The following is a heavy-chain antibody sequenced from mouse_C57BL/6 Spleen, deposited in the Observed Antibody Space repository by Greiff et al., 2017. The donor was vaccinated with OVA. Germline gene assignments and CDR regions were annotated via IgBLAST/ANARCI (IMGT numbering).Heavy chain of an antibody. J-gene: IGHJ2*01. Sequence: QVQLQQPGAELVRPGTSVKLSCKASGYTFTSYWMHWVKQRPGQGLEWIGVIDPSDGYTTYNQKFKGKAILTVDKSSSTAYMQLSTLTSEDSAVYYCGSYPCYFDYWGKGTTLTVSS. CDR3: GSYPCYFDY. CDR2: IDPSDGYT. CDR1: GYTFTSYW. V-gene: IGHV1-59*01. D-gene: IGHD1-1*01.